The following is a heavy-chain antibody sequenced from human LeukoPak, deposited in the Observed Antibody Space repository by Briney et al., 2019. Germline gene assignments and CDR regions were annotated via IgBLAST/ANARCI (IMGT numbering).Heavy chain of an antibody. Sequence: GGSLRLSCAASGFTFSSYWMHWVRHAPRKGLVWVSRINSDGSSTSYADSVKGRFTISRDNAKNTLYLQMNSLRAEDTAVYYCARVGVVAASYYYYYMDVWGKGTTVTVSS. D-gene: IGHD2-15*01. CDR3: ARVGVVAASYYYYYMDV. CDR2: INSDGSST. J-gene: IGHJ6*03. V-gene: IGHV3-74*01. CDR1: GFTFSSYW.